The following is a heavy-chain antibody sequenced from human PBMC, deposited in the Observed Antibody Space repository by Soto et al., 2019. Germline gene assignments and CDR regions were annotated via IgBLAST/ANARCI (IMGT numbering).Heavy chain of an antibody. Sequence: SETLSLTCTVSGGSISTSGYFWGWIRQPPGEGLEWIGSINYGGSAFYNTSLKTRVTISVDTSRNRFSLTLTSVTAADAAVYYCARQARGTTWSVFDYWGQGCLVTVSS. CDR3: ARQARGTTWSVFDY. V-gene: IGHV4-39*01. CDR2: INYGGSA. CDR1: GGSISTSGYF. D-gene: IGHD3-10*01. J-gene: IGHJ4*02.